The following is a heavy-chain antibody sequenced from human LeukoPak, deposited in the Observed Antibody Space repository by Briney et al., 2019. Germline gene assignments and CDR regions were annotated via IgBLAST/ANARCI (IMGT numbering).Heavy chain of an antibody. CDR3: AGDPLYTNSPSSYFGY. CDR2: ISYDGTNK. Sequence: PGGSLRLSCAASGFTFSSYAMNRVRQAPGRGLEWVAIISYDGTNKDYADSVKGRVTISRDNSRNTLYLQMNSLRAEDTAVYHCAGDPLYTNSPSSYFGYWGQGTLVTVSS. D-gene: IGHD2-2*02. J-gene: IGHJ4*02. V-gene: IGHV3-30-3*01. CDR1: GFTFSSYA.